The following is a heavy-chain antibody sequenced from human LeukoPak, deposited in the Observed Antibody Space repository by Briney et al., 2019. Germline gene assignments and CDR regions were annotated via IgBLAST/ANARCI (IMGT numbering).Heavy chain of an antibody. J-gene: IGHJ4*02. Sequence: ASVKVSCKASGYTFSNYGISWVRQAPGQGLEWMGWINPNSGGTNFAQKFQGRVTMTRDTSISTAYMEVSSLRSDDTAVYYCARGLTSAVQYWGQGTLVTVSS. CDR1: GYTFSNYG. CDR2: INPNSGGT. CDR3: ARGLTSAVQY. V-gene: IGHV1-2*02. D-gene: IGHD1-20*01.